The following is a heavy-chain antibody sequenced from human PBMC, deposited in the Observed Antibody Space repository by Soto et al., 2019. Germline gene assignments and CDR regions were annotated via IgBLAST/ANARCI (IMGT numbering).Heavy chain of an antibody. Sequence: ASVKVSCKASGGTFSSYAISWVRQAPGQGLEWMGGIIPIFGTANYAQKFQGRVTITADESTSTAYMEPSSLRVEDTAVYYCTRDLMDVVPPADDLFDPWGQGILVTVSS. CDR3: TRDLMDVVPPADDLFDP. J-gene: IGHJ5*02. V-gene: IGHV1-69*13. CDR2: IIPIFGTA. CDR1: GGTFSSYA. D-gene: IGHD2-2*01.